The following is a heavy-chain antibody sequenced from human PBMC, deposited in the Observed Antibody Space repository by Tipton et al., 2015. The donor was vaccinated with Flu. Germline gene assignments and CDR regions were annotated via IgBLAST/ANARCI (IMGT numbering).Heavy chain of an antibody. J-gene: IGHJ4*02. CDR1: GFTFSSYA. D-gene: IGHD1-26*01. V-gene: IGHV3-30*01. CDR3: ARGEIVGALDY. CDR2: ISYDGSNK. Sequence: SLRLSCAASGFTFSSYAMHWVRQAPGKGLEWVAVISYDGSNKYYADSVKGRFTISRDNSKNTLYLQMNSLRAEDTAVYYCARGEIVGALDYWGQGTLVTVSS.